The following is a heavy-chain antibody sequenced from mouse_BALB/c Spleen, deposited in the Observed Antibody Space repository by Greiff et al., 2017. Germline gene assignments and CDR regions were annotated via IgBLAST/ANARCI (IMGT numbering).Heavy chain of an antibody. CDR3: AREDYYGSYYFDY. Sequence: EVKLVESGGGLVQPGGSLKLSCAASGFTFSSYGMSWVRQTPDKRLELVATINSNGGSTYYPDSVKGRFTISRDNAKNTLYLQMSSLKSEDTAMYYCAREDYYGSYYFDYWGQGTTLTVSS. CDR2: INSNGGST. V-gene: IGHV5-6-3*01. CDR1: GFTFSSYG. D-gene: IGHD1-2*01. J-gene: IGHJ2*01.